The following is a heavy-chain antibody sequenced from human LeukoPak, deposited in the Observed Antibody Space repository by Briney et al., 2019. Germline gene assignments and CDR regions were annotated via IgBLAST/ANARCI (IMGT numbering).Heavy chain of an antibody. CDR1: GDSVSGSNVA. CDR3: ARAKAKRRSGWFDP. CDR2: TYYRSKWYY. D-gene: IGHD3-10*01. J-gene: IGHJ5*02. Sequence: SQTLSLTCAISGDSVSGSNVAWNWIRQSPSRGLEWLGRTYYRSKWYYDYADSVKGRIIISPDTSKNQFSLHLNSVTPKDTAVYYCARAKAKRRSGWFDPWGPGTLVAVSS. V-gene: IGHV6-1*01.